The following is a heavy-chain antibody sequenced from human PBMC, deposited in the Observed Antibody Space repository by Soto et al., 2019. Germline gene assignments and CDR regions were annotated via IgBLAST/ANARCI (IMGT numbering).Heavy chain of an antibody. CDR3: AKVTYVWGSYPPFDY. Sequence: GGSLRLSCAASGFTFSSYGMHWVRQAPGKGLEWVAVISYDGSNKYYADSVKGRFTISRDNSKNTLYLQMNSLRAEDTAVYYCAKVTYVWGSYPPFDYWGQGTLVTVSS. J-gene: IGHJ4*02. V-gene: IGHV3-30*18. D-gene: IGHD3-16*01. CDR2: ISYDGSNK. CDR1: GFTFSSYG.